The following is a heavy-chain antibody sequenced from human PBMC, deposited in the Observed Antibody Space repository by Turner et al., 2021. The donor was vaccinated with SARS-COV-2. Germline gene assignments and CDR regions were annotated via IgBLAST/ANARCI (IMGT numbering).Heavy chain of an antibody. D-gene: IGHD2-15*01. CDR2: IYYTGSA. J-gene: IGHJ4*02. Sequence: QLPLQESGPGLVKPSETLSLPCSVSGGSIYSSSYYWGWVRQPPGKGLEWLGTIYYTGSAYYNPSLKSRVAISVRTSTNQFSLKLRSVTAADTAVYYCARLGFCSGGSCSFDHWGQGTLVTVS. CDR1: GGSIYSSSYY. V-gene: IGHV4-39*01. CDR3: ARLGFCSGGSCSFDH.